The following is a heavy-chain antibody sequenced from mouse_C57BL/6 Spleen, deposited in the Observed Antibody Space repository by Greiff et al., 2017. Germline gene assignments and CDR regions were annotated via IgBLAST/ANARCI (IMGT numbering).Heavy chain of an antibody. CDR3: ARSPHYYGSRGGY. CDR2: IYPGDGDT. Sequence: VQLQQSGPELVKPGASVKISCKASGYAFSSSWMNWVKQRPGKGLEWIGRIYPGDGDTNYNGKFKGKATLTADKSSSTAYMQLSSLTSEVSAVYFCARSPHYYGSRGGYWGQGTTLTVSS. CDR1: GYAFSSSW. V-gene: IGHV1-82*01. J-gene: IGHJ2*01. D-gene: IGHD1-1*01.